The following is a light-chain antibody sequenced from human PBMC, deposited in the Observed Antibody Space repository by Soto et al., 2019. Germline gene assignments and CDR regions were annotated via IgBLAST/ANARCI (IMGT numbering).Light chain of an antibody. Sequence: DIVLTQSPGTLSSSPGERATLSCRASQSVSSSYLAWYQQKPGQAPRLLMYLASSRATGIPDRFSGSGSGTDLTLTISGLEPEDFAVYYCQQYGSSPSTVGQGTKVEIK. CDR3: QQYGSSPST. J-gene: IGKJ1*01. V-gene: IGKV3-20*01. CDR2: LAS. CDR1: QSVSSSY.